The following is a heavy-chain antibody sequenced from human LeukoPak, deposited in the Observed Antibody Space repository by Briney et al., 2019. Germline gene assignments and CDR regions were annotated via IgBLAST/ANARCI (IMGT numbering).Heavy chain of an antibody. Sequence: SQTLSLTCTVSGGSISSGSYYWSWIRQPAGKGLEWIVRICTSGSTNYHPSLKSRVTISVDTSKNQFSLKLSSVTAADTAVYYCARDYVYGYSYGFYYYYMDVWGKGTTVTVSS. CDR2: ICTSGST. CDR1: GGSISSGSYY. D-gene: IGHD5-18*01. CDR3: ARDYVYGYSYGFYYYYMDV. J-gene: IGHJ6*03. V-gene: IGHV4-61*02.